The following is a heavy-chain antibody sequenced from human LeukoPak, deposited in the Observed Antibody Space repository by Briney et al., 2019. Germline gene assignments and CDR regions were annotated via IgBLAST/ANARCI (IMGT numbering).Heavy chain of an antibody. J-gene: IGHJ5*02. Sequence: EGSLRLSCAASGFTFSTSWMSWVRQAPGKGLEWVANIKHDGSEKYYVDSVKGRFTISRDNARNSLYLQMNSLRAEDTAVYYCARASYSPNWFDPWGQGTLVTVSS. CDR1: GFTFSTSW. D-gene: IGHD4-11*01. V-gene: IGHV3-7*01. CDR3: ARASYSPNWFDP. CDR2: IKHDGSEK.